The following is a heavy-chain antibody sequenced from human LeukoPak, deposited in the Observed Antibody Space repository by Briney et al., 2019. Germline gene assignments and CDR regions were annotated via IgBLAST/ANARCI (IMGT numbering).Heavy chain of an antibody. CDR2: IYSGGST. J-gene: IGHJ4*02. CDR1: GFTFSSYW. D-gene: IGHD3-10*01. Sequence: GGSLRLSCAASGFTFSSYWMSWVRQAPGKGLEWVSVIYSGGSTYYADSVKGRFTISRDNSKNTLYLQMNSLRAEDTAVYYCARVSYYYGSGTRQYYFDYWGQGTLVTVSS. CDR3: ARVSYYYGSGTRQYYFDY. V-gene: IGHV3-53*01.